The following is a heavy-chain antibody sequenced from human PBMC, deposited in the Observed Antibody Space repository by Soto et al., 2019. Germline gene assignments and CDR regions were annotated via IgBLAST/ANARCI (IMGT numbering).Heavy chain of an antibody. Sequence: PSETLSLTCAVYGGSFSGYYWSWFPQLPGKGLEWNGEINHSGSTNYNPSLKSRVTISVDTSKNQFSLKLSSVTVADTAVYDCATVVATTYYFDYWGQGTLVTVSS. J-gene: IGHJ4*02. CDR2: INHSGST. D-gene: IGHD5-12*01. CDR1: GGSFSGYY. V-gene: IGHV4-34*01. CDR3: ATVVATTYYFDY.